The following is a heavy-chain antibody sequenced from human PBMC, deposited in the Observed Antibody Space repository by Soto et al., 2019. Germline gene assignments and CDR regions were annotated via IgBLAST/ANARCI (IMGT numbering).Heavy chain of an antibody. CDR3: VRDFGSSSEGGMDV. D-gene: IGHD6-6*01. J-gene: IGHJ6*02. V-gene: IGHV3-53*01. Sequence: XVSLRLSCAASGFTVSSNYMSWVRQAPGKGLEWVSVIYSGGITFYADSVKGRFTISRDNSKNTLYLQMNNLRGEDTAVYYCVRDFGSSSEGGMDVWGQGTAVTVSS. CDR2: IYSGGIT. CDR1: GFTVSSNY.